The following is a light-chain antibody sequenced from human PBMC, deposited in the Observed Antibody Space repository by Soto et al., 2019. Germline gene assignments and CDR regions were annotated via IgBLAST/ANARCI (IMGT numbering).Light chain of an antibody. CDR3: QQRSNWV. V-gene: IGKV3-11*01. J-gene: IGKJ3*01. CDR1: QSVSSY. Sequence: EIVLTQSPGTLSFSPVETSTLSCRASQSVSSYLAWYQQKPGQAPRLLIYDASNRATGIPARFSGSGSGTDFTLTISSLEPEDFAVYYCQQRSNWVFGPGTKVDTK. CDR2: DAS.